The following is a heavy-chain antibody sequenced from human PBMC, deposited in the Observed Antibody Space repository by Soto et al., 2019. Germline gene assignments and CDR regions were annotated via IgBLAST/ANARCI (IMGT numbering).Heavy chain of an antibody. Sequence: QVDLVESGGGVVQPGKSLRLSCTASGFTFTKFAMHWVRRAPGKGLEWVALISYDGSEKYYADSVKGRFSITRDNSRNTLYLQMSSLRGEDTAVYYCARDRDEILTGYHDYWGQGTEVTVST. V-gene: IGHV3-30-3*01. J-gene: IGHJ4*02. CDR3: ARDRDEILTGYHDY. CDR2: ISYDGSEK. CDR1: GFTFTKFA. D-gene: IGHD3-9*01.